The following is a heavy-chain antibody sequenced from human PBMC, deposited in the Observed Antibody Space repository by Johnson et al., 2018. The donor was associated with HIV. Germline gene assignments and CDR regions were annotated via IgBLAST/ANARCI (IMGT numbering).Heavy chain of an antibody. CDR2: IRYDGGNK. D-gene: IGHD2-21*02. J-gene: IGHJ3*02. CDR3: AKDKAVVTALYDAFDI. V-gene: IGHV3-30*02. CDR1: GFTLSNYG. Sequence: QVQLVESGGGVVQPGGSLRLPCVASGFTLSNYGMHWVRQAPGKGLEWVAFIRYDGGNKYYADSVKGRFTISRDNSKNTLYLQMNSLRAEDTAVYYCAKDKAVVTALYDAFDIWGQGTMVTVSS.